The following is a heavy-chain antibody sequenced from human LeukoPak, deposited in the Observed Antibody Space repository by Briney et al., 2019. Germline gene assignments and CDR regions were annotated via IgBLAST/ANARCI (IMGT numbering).Heavy chain of an antibody. CDR1: GYTFTSYD. CDR3: ARFLLATRRGNWFDP. CDR2: MNPNSGNT. Sequence: SVKVSCKASGYTFTSYDINWVRQATGQVLEWMGWMNPNSGNTGYAQKFQGRVTMTRNTSISTAYMELSSLRSEDTAVYYCARFLLATRRGNWFDPWGQGTLVTVSS. V-gene: IGHV1-8*01. D-gene: IGHD6-6*01. J-gene: IGHJ5*02.